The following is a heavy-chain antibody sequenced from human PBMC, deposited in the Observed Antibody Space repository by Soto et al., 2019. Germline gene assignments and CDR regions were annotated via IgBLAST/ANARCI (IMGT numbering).Heavy chain of an antibody. CDR1: GGSISSSNW. Sequence: SETLSLTCAVSGGSISSSNWWSWVRQPPGKGLEWIGEIYHSGSTNYNPSLKSRVTISVDKSKNQFSLKLSSVTAADTAVYYWARRRLRGVITVHLYDYYGVDVGGQGTTVNVSS. CDR2: IYHSGST. V-gene: IGHV4-4*02. D-gene: IGHD3-10*01. J-gene: IGHJ6*02. CDR3: ARRRLRGVITVHLYDYYGVDV.